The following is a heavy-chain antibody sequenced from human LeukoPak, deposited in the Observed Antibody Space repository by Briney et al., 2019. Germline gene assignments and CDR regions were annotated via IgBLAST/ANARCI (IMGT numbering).Heavy chain of an antibody. V-gene: IGHV4-59*08. CDR3: ARHSSGLYYFHY. D-gene: IGHD6-19*01. Sequence: SETLSLTCTISGGSISSYYWNWIRQPPGKGLEWIGHVFYSGYTNYSPSLESRVTISVDTSKNQFSLRLTSVTAADTAIYYCARHSSGLYYFHYWGQGTLVTVSS. CDR2: VFYSGYT. J-gene: IGHJ4*02. CDR1: GGSISSYY.